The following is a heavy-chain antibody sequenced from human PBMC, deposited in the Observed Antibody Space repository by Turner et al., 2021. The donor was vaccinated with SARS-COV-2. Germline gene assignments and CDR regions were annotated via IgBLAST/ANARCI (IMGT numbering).Heavy chain of an antibody. CDR3: ERIPPSRAIDY. CDR1: GFSLSTSGMC. V-gene: IGHV2-70*15. CDR2: IDWDDDK. Sequence: QVPLRESGPALVKPTQTLTLTCPFSGFSLSTSGMCVSWFRQPPGKALEWLARIDWDDDKYYSISMKTRLTISKDTSKNQVVPTMTNMDPVDTATYYLERIPPSRAIDYWGQGTLVTVSS. J-gene: IGHJ4*02.